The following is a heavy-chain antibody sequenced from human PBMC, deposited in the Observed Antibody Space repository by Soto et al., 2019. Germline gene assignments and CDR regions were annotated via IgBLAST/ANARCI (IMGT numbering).Heavy chain of an antibody. V-gene: IGHV4-61*01. CDR2: MYKTGET. CDR1: GGSVSTGMKY. CDR3: MQAHESGDLLGMSV. Sequence: SETLSLTCTVSGGSVSTGMKYWGWVRQPPGKALEFIGYMYKTGETLLNSSLKSRVTLSMETSKNQFSLTLSSVTAADTAVYFCMQAHESGDLLGMSVWGPGPTVTVSS. J-gene: IGHJ6*02. D-gene: IGHD3-10*01.